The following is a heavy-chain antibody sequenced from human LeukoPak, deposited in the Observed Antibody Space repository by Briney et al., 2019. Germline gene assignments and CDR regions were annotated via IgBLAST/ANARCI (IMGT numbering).Heavy chain of an antibody. V-gene: IGHV4-4*02. CDR3: ALYYGSGRGAFDI. CDR2: IYHSGST. D-gene: IGHD3-10*01. CDR1: GVSISSSNW. J-gene: IGHJ3*02. Sequence: SETLSLTCAVSGVSISSSNWWSWVRQPPGKGLEWIGEIYHSGSTNYNPSLKSRVTISVDKSKNQFSLKLSSVTAADTAVYYCALYYGSGRGAFDIWGQGTMVTVSS.